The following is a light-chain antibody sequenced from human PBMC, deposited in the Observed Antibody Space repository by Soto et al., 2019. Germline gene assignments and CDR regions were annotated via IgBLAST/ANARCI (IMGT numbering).Light chain of an antibody. CDR3: SSYAGSSNV. J-gene: IGLJ1*01. V-gene: IGLV2-8*01. CDR2: EVN. Sequence: QSVLTQPPSASGSPGQSVTISCTGASSDIGAYNYVSWYQHHPGKAPKLIIYEVNKRPSGVPDRFSGSKSGFTASLTVSGLQAEDEADYYCSSYAGSSNVFGTGTKVTAL. CDR1: SSDIGAYNY.